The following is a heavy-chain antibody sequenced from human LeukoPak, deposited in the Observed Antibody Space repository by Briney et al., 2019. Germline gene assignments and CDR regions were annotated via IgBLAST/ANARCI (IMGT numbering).Heavy chain of an antibody. CDR2: ISSSSSYI. V-gene: IGHV3-21*01. J-gene: IGHJ6*02. CDR3: ARDPYYDILTGYPGYYYYYGMDV. Sequence: PGGSLRLSCAASGFTFSSYSMNRVRQAPGKGLEWVSSISSSSSYIYYADSVKGRFTISRDNAKNSLYLQMNSLRAEDTAVYYCARDPYYDILTGYPGYYYYYGMDVWGQGTTVTVSS. CDR1: GFTFSSYS. D-gene: IGHD3-9*01.